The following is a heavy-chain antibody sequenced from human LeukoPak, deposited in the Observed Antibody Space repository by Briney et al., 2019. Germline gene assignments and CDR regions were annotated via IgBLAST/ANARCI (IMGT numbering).Heavy chain of an antibody. Sequence: SETLSLTCTVSGGSISSSSYYWGWIRQPPGKGLEWIGSIYHSGSTYYNPSLKSRVTISVDTSKNQFSLKLSSVTAADTAVYYCASSGYYDSSGYYQNWFDPWGQGTLVTVSS. CDR1: GGSISSSSYY. CDR3: ASSGYYDSSGYYQNWFDP. V-gene: IGHV4-39*07. CDR2: IYHSGST. D-gene: IGHD3-22*01. J-gene: IGHJ5*02.